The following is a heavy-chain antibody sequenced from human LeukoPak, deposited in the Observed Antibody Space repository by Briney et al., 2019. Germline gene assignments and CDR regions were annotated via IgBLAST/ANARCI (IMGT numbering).Heavy chain of an antibody. CDR3: ASSAGATLYFQH. J-gene: IGHJ1*01. CDR2: ISAYNGNT. D-gene: IGHD1-26*01. CDR1: GGTFSSYA. V-gene: IGHV1-18*01. Sequence: GASVKVSCKASGGTFSSYAISWVRQAPGQGLEWMGWISAYNGNTNYAQKLQGRVTMTTDTSTSTAYVELRSLRSDDTAVYYCASSAGATLYFQHWGQGTLVTVSS.